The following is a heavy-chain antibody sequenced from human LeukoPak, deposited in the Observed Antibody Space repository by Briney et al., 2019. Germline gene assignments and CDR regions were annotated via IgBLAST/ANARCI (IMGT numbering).Heavy chain of an antibody. CDR3: ARGGSSGWGGVYYFDY. V-gene: IGHV1-8*01. CDR1: GYTFTSYE. D-gene: IGHD6-19*01. CDR2: MNPNSGNT. J-gene: IGHJ4*02. Sequence: ASVKVSCKASGYTFTSYEINWGRQATGQGLEWMGWMNPNSGNTGYAQKFQGRVTMTRNTSISTAYMELSSLRSEDTAVYYCARGGSSGWGGVYYFDYWGQGTLVTVSS.